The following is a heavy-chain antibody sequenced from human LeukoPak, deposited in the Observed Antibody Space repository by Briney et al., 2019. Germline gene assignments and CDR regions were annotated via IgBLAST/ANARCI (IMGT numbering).Heavy chain of an antibody. CDR2: IVVGSGNT. J-gene: IGHJ4*02. V-gene: IGHV1-58*01. Sequence: ASVKVSCKASGFTFTSSAVQWVRQARGQRLEWIGWIVVGSGNTNYAQKFQERVTMTRDTSISTAYMELSRLRSDDTAVYYCAREAGIAAAGDFDYWGQGTLVTVSS. CDR1: GFTFTSSA. D-gene: IGHD6-13*01. CDR3: AREAGIAAAGDFDY.